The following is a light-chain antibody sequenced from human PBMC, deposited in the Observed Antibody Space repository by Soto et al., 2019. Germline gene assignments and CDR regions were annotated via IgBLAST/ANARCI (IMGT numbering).Light chain of an antibody. CDR2: EGS. CDR3: CLYAGSSTLLV. CDR1: SSDVGSYNL. J-gene: IGLJ2*01. V-gene: IGLV2-23*01. Sequence: QSALTQPASVSGSPGQSITISCTGTSSDVGSYNLVSWYQQHPGKAPKLMIYEGSKRPSGVSNRFSGSQSGYTGSLTISVGQAQHEADYCCCLYAGSSTLLVFGGGTKLTVL.